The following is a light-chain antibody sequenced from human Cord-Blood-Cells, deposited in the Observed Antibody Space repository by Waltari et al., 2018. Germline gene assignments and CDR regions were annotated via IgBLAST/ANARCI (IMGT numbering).Light chain of an antibody. J-gene: IGKJ4*01. CDR1: QSVSGY. CDR3: QKRSNWLT. V-gene: IGKV3-11*01. CDR2: DAS. Sequence: EIVLTQSPATLSLSPGERATFSCGASQSVSGYLAWYQQKPGQAPRLLMYDASNRATGIPGSFSGSWSGTYFTLTISSLEPEDFAVYYCQKRSNWLTFGGGTKVEIK.